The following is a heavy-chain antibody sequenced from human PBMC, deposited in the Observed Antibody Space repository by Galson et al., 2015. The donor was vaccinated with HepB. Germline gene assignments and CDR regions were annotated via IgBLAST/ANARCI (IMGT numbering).Heavy chain of an antibody. V-gene: IGHV4-39*01. CDR3: AGYNWNDRDY. Sequence: ETLSLTCTVSGGSISSSSYYWGWIRQPPGKGLEWIGSIYYSGSTYYNPSLKSRVTISVDTSKNQFSLKLSSVTAADTAVYYCAGYNWNDRDYWGQGTLVTVSS. CDR2: IYYSGST. CDR1: GGSISSSSYY. D-gene: IGHD1-20*01. J-gene: IGHJ4*02.